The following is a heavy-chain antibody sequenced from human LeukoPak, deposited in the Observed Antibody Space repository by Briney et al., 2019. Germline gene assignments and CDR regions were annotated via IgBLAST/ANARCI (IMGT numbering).Heavy chain of an antibody. V-gene: IGHV4-34*01. CDR2: INHSGST. D-gene: IGHD3-10*01. CDR3: ARGLNSYPEVLLWFGELLRTPVYYMDV. CDR1: GGSFSGYY. J-gene: IGHJ6*03. Sequence: PSETLSLTCAVYGGSFSGYYWSWIRQPPGKGLEWIGEINHSGSTNYNPSLKSRVTISVDTSKYQFSLKLSSVTAADTAVYYCARGLNSYPEVLLWFGELLRTPVYYMDVWGKGTTVTISS.